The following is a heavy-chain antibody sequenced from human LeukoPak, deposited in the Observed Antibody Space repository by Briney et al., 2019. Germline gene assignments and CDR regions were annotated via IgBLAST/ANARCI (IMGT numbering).Heavy chain of an antibody. J-gene: IGHJ4*02. V-gene: IGHV3-7*01. CDR2: IKEDGSKK. D-gene: IGHD3-22*01. Sequence: PGGSLRLSCAVSGFTFSDFWMTWVRQAPGKGLEWVANIKEDGSKKHYVDSVMGRFTISRDNAKNSLYLQMDSLRADDTAVYYCARTGALRYCDRSNCSPFWDSWGQGTLVTVSS. CDR1: GFTFSDFW. CDR3: ARTGALRYCDRSNCSPFWDS.